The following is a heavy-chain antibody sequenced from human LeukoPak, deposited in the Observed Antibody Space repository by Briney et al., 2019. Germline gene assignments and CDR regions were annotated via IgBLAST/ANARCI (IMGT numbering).Heavy chain of an antibody. CDR2: IYHSGST. V-gene: IGHV4-4*02. D-gene: IGHD3-22*01. CDR3: ARGRYDSSGYYLDYYFDY. CDR1: GGSISSSNW. J-gene: IGHJ4*02. Sequence: SGTLSLTCAVSGGSISSSNWWSWVRQPPGKGLEWIGEIYHSGSTNYNPSLKSRVTISVDKSKNQFSLKLSSVTAADTAVYYCARGRYDSSGYYLDYYFDYWSQGTLVTVSS.